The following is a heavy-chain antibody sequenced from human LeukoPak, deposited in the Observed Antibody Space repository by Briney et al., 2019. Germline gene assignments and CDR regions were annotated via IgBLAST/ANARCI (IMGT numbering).Heavy chain of an antibody. CDR3: ARDIAYNIDY. CDR2: INADNGNI. D-gene: IGHD5-12*01. J-gene: IGHJ4*02. Sequence: ASVKVSCKASGYTFTKYGVSWVRQALGQGLEWIGWINADNGNINYAQNLQGRVTVTTDTSTSTAYMELRSLRSDDTAVYYCARDIAYNIDYWGQGTLVTVSS. CDR1: GYTFTKYG. V-gene: IGHV1-18*04.